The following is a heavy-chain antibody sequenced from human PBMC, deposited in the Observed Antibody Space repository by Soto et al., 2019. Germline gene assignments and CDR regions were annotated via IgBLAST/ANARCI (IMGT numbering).Heavy chain of an antibody. D-gene: IGHD6-19*01. CDR3: AKAFTYSSGWPIGY. J-gene: IGHJ4*02. V-gene: IGHV3-30*18. Sequence: QVQLVESGGGVVQPGRSLRLSCAASGFTFSSYGMHWVRQAPGKGLEWVAVISYDGSNKYYADSVKGRFTISRDNSKNTLYLQMNSLRAEDTAVYYCAKAFTYSSGWPIGYWGQGTLVTVSS. CDR1: GFTFSSYG. CDR2: ISYDGSNK.